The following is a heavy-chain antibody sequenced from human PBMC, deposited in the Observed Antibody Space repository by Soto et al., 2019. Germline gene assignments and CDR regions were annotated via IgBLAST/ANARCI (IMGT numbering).Heavy chain of an antibody. D-gene: IGHD6-13*01. CDR1: GYTFTSSY. CDR3: PRGGIAAGGYYCRS. CDR2: INPTGGST. Sequence: ASVKVSCKASGYTFTSSYMHWVRQAPGQGLEWMGIINPTGGSTSYAQKFQGRVTMTRDTSTSTVYMELTSRRSEETDAYSCPRGGIAAGGYYCRSWGKRTLVTVSS. V-gene: IGHV1-46*01. J-gene: IGHJ4*02.